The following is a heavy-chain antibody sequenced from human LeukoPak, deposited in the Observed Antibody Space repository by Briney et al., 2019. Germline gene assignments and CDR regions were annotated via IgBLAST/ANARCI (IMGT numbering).Heavy chain of an antibody. Sequence: GGSLRLSCAASGFTFSSYSMNWVRQAPGKGLEWVSGISVSGGRTFYADSVKGRFTISRDNSKNTLYLQMNSLRAEDTAVYYCAKGDSGWSDYFDYWGQGTLVTVSS. CDR1: GFTFSSYS. V-gene: IGHV3-23*01. D-gene: IGHD6-19*01. CDR3: AKGDSGWSDYFDY. CDR2: ISVSGGRT. J-gene: IGHJ4*02.